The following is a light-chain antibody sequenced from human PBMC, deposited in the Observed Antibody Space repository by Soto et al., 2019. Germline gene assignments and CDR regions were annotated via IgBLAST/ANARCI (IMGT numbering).Light chain of an antibody. CDR3: QQLESDPPWT. Sequence: IQLTQSPSSLSASVGDRVTVTCRASQDISNYLAWYQQSPGRAPKLLIYLASTLESGVPSRFSGSGSGTDFTLSISSLQPEDFATYYCQQLESDPPWTFGQGTRVEIK. CDR2: LAS. CDR1: QDISNY. J-gene: IGKJ1*01. V-gene: IGKV1-9*01.